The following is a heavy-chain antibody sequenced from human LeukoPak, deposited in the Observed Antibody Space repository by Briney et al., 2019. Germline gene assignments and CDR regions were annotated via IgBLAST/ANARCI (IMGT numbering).Heavy chain of an antibody. Sequence: SVKVSCKASGGTFSSYAISWVRQAPGQGLEWMGGIIPIFGTANYAQKFQGRVTITADESTSTAYMELRSLRSDDTAVYYCARDIPAYYYGSGSNDAFDIWGQGTMVTVSS. V-gene: IGHV1-69*13. J-gene: IGHJ3*02. CDR1: GGTFSSYA. CDR2: IIPIFGTA. D-gene: IGHD3-10*01. CDR3: ARDIPAYYYGSGSNDAFDI.